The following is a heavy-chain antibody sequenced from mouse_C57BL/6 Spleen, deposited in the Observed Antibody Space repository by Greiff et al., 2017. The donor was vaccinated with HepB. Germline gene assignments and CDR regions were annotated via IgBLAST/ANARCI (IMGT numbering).Heavy chain of an antibody. CDR3: ARSGYGSTFDY. V-gene: IGHV1-64*01. J-gene: IGHJ2*01. Sequence: QLQQPGAELVKPGASVKLSCKASGYTFTSYWMHWVKQRPGQGLEWIGMIHPNSGSTNYNEKFKSKATLTVDKSSSTAYMQLSSLTSEDSAVYYCARSGYGSTFDYWGQGTTLTVSS. CDR2: IHPNSGST. D-gene: IGHD1-1*01. CDR1: GYTFTSYW.